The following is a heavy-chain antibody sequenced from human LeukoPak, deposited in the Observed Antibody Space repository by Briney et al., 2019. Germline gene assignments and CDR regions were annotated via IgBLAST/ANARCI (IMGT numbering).Heavy chain of an antibody. V-gene: IGHV4-59*01. Sequence: SETLSLTCTVSGGSINNYYWSWIRQPPGKGLEWIGFIYYSGTTNYNPSLKSRVTISVATSKNQFSLKLTSVTAADTAVYYCARQYCSGGSCYPYFDYWGQGTLVTVSS. J-gene: IGHJ4*02. CDR3: ARQYCSGGSCYPYFDY. D-gene: IGHD2-15*01. CDR2: IYYSGTT. CDR1: GGSINNYY.